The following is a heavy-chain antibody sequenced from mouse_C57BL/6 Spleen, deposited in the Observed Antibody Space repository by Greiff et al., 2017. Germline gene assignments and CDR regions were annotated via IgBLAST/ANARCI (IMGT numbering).Heavy chain of an antibody. V-gene: IGHV5-12*01. J-gene: IGHJ1*03. Sequence: EVKLMESGGGLVQPGGSLKLSCAASGFTFSDYYMYWVRQTPEKRLEWVAYISNGGGSTYYPDTVKGRFTISRDNAKNTLYLQMSRLKSEDTAMYYCARQTGTSRGSFDVWGTGTTVTVSS. CDR2: ISNGGGST. D-gene: IGHD4-1*01. CDR3: ARQTGTSRGSFDV. CDR1: GFTFSDYY.